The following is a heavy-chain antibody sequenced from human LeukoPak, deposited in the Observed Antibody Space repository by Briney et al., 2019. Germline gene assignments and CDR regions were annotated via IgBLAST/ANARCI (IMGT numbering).Heavy chain of an antibody. CDR1: GGSISTFF. D-gene: IGHD2-8*02. CDR3: ARGTEMTSFTGCYSFDY. Sequence: SETLSLTCTVSGGSISTFFWTWIRQSAGKGLEWIGRIYTGTTYYNPSLESRATISVDTSNNHFSLKLTSLTAADTAVYYCARGTEMTSFTGCYSFDYWGRGSLVTVSS. J-gene: IGHJ4*02. V-gene: IGHV4-4*07. CDR2: IYTGTT.